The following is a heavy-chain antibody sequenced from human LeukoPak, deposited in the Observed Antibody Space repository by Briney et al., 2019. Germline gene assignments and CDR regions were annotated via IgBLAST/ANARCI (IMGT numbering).Heavy chain of an antibody. J-gene: IGHJ2*01. Sequence: GGSLRLSCAASGFTVSSNYMSWVRQAPGKGLEWVSVIYSGGSTYYADSVKGRFTISRDNSKNTLYLQMNSLRAEDTAVYYCARVAIFGVVITNYWYFDLWGQGTLVTVSS. CDR2: IYSGGST. CDR3: ARVAIFGVVITNYWYFDL. V-gene: IGHV3-53*01. D-gene: IGHD3-3*01. CDR1: GFTVSSNY.